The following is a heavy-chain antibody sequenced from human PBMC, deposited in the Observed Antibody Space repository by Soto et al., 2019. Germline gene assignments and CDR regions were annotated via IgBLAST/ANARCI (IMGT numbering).Heavy chain of an antibody. CDR3: AFGNLSYYFDY. J-gene: IGHJ4*02. V-gene: IGHV3-33*01. D-gene: IGHD3-16*01. CDR1: GFTFSGFG. CDR2: IWYDGSDK. Sequence: GVSLRLSCAASGFTFSGFGMHWVRQAPGKGLEWVAIIWYDGSDKYYADSVKGRFTISRDNSKNTLYLQMNSLRAEDTAVYHCAFGNLSYYFDYWGQGPPVTVSS.